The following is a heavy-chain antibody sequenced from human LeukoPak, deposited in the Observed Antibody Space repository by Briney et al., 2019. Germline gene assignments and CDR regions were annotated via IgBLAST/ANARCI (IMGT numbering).Heavy chain of an antibody. CDR1: GYTFTGYY. Sequence: ASVKISCKTSGYTFTGYYMHWVRQAPGQGLEWMGWINPNSGGTNYAQKFQGRVTMTRDTSISTAYMELSRLRFDDTAVYYCATLLADKPHGDYWGQGALVTVSS. CDR3: ATLLADKPHGDY. D-gene: IGHD1-26*01. CDR2: INPNSGGT. V-gene: IGHV1-2*02. J-gene: IGHJ4*02.